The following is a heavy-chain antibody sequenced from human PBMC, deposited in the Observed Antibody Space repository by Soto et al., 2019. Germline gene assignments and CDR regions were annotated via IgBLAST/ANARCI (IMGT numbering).Heavy chain of an antibody. V-gene: IGHV3-30*18. J-gene: IGHJ4*02. CDR3: AKDITRWTYGGSHGDYFDY. Sequence: QVQLVESGGGVVQPGRSLRLSCVASGFTFSNYGMHWVRQAPGKGLEWVAVITYDGSQTFYADSVKGRFTISRDSSTNTVNLQMDSLRAEDTAVYYCAKDITRWTYGGSHGDYFDYWGQGTLVTVSS. D-gene: IGHD4-17*01. CDR2: ITYDGSQT. CDR1: GFTFSNYG.